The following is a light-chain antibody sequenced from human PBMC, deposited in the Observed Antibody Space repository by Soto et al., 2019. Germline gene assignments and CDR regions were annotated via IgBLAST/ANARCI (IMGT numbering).Light chain of an antibody. CDR2: AAS. Sequence: DIQMTQSPSSLSASVGDRVTITCLASQSISSYLNWYQQKPGKAPKLLIYAASSLQSGVPSRFSGSGSGTAFTLTISSLPPEEFATDYCQQSYSTPLTFGGGTKVEIK. CDR1: QSISSY. V-gene: IGKV1-39*01. J-gene: IGKJ4*01. CDR3: QQSYSTPLT.